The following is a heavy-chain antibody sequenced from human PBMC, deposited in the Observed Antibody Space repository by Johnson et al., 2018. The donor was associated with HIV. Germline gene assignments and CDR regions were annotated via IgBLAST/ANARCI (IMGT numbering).Heavy chain of an antibody. CDR3: AREAGAFDI. V-gene: IGHV3-66*01. Sequence: VQLVESGGGLVKPGGSLRLSCAASGFTVSSNYMSWVRQAPGKGLEWVSLINTGGSTYYADSVKGRFTISRDNSKNTLYLQMNSLRAEDTAVYYCAREAGAFDIWGQGTTVTVSP. CDR1: GFTVSSNY. CDR2: INTGGST. J-gene: IGHJ3*02.